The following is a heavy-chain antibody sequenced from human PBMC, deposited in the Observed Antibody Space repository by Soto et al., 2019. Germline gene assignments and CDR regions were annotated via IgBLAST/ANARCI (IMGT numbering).Heavy chain of an antibody. CDR1: GFTFSSYS. CDR2: ISSSSSYI. CDR3: ARDSPGEPREYYYGMDV. D-gene: IGHD3-16*01. J-gene: IGHJ6*02. V-gene: IGHV3-21*01. Sequence: EVQLVESGGGLVKPGGSLRLSCAASGFTFSSYSMNWVRQAPGKGLEWVSSISSSSSYIYYADSVKGRFTISRDNAQISLYLQMNSLRAEDTAAYYCARDSPGEPREYYYGMDVWGQGTTVTVSS.